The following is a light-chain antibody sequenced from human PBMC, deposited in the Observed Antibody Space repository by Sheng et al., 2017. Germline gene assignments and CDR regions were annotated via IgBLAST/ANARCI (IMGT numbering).Light chain of an antibody. Sequence: DIQMTQSPSTLSASVGDRVTITCRASQSVSSWLAWYQQKPGKAPKVLIYKATTLESGVPSRFSGSGSGTEFTLTISSLQPDDFASYYCQQYNSYSYSFGQGTKAGDQT. CDR2: KAT. V-gene: IGKV1-5*03. CDR1: QSVSSW. CDR3: QQYNSYSYS. J-gene: IGKJ2*03.